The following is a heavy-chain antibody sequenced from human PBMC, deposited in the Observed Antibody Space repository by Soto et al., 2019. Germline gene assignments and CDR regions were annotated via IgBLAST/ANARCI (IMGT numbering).Heavy chain of an antibody. J-gene: IGHJ2*01. CDR2: IYSSDST. Sequence: EVQVVESGGGLVQPGGSLRLSCAASGFTVSSNYMSWVRQAPGKGLEWVSVIYSSDSTYYADSVKGRFTISRDNSKNTLYFQMNSLGAEDRAVYYCARNTFCGGDCVWYFDLWGRGTLVTVSS. CDR1: GFTVSSNY. D-gene: IGHD2-21*02. CDR3: ARNTFCGGDCVWYFDL. V-gene: IGHV3-66*01.